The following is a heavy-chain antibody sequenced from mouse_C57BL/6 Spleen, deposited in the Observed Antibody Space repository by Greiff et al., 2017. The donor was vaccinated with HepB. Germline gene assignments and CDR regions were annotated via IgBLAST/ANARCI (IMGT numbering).Heavy chain of an antibody. CDR1: GYTFTSYT. V-gene: IGHV1-4*01. CDR3: ARITEFITTVVPYFDY. CDR2: INPSSGYT. Sequence: LVESGAELARPGASVKMSCKASGYTFTSYTMHWVKQRPGQGLEWIGYINPSSGYTKYNQKFKDKATLTADKSSSTAYMQLSSLTSEDSAVYYCARITEFITTVVPYFDYWGQGTTLTVSS. J-gene: IGHJ2*01. D-gene: IGHD1-1*01.